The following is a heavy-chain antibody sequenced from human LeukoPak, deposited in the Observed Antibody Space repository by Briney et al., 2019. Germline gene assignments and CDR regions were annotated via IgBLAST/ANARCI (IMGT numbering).Heavy chain of an antibody. D-gene: IGHD4-17*01. CDR3: ARDKDYGDYFFNV. Sequence: PSETLSLTCTVSGGSINSGSYYWTWIRQPAGKGLEWIGRIYTSGSTNYSPALKSRVTISLDTSKNQFSLKLFSVTAADTAVYYCARDKDYGDYFFNVWGKGTTVTVSS. J-gene: IGHJ6*04. CDR2: IYTSGST. CDR1: GGSINSGSYY. V-gene: IGHV4-61*02.